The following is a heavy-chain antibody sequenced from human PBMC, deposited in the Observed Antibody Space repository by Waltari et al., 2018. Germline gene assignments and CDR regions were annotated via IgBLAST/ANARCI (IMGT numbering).Heavy chain of an antibody. CDR2: IGRTGDT. D-gene: IGHD1-26*01. V-gene: IGHV3-13*01. CDR1: GFTFSSYD. J-gene: IGHJ6*02. CDR3: AREKWQYSHYNGMDV. Sequence: EVQLVESGGGLVQPGGSLRLSCGASGFTFSSYDMHWVRHATGKGLEGVSTIGRTGDTYYTDSVKGRFTISRENAKNSLYLQMNGLRAGDTAVYYCAREKWQYSHYNGMDVWGQGTTVTVSS.